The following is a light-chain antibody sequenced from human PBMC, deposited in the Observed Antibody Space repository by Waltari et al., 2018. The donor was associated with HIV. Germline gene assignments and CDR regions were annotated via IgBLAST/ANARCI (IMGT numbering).Light chain of an antibody. CDR1: SSDVGNYNR. CDR3: SSYTSSNTFVV. J-gene: IGLJ2*01. Sequence: QSVLTQPPSVSGSPGQSVTISCTVTSSDVGNYNRVSWYQQPPGSAPKLMIYEVSKRPSGVPRRFSGSKSGSPASLTISRLQAEDEADYYCSSYTSSNTFVVFGGGTKLTVL. V-gene: IGLV2-18*02. CDR2: EVS.